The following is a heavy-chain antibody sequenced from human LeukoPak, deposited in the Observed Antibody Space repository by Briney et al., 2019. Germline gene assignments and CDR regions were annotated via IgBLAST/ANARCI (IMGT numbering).Heavy chain of an antibody. J-gene: IGHJ4*02. CDR2: ISANNGTT. D-gene: IGHD3-10*01. V-gene: IGHV1-18*01. Sequence: PKASVKVSCKASAYTFRSRGVTWVRQAPGQGLEWMGWISANNGTTNYAQKFQGRVTMATDRSTDTAYMELRSLRSDDTAVYYCARGVLVLVGERNADWGQGTLVTVSS. CDR3: ARGVLVLVGERNAD. CDR1: AYTFRSRG.